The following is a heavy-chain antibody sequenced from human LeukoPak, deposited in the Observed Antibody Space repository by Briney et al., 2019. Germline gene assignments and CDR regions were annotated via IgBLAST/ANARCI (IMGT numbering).Heavy chain of an antibody. CDR3: SRLSGMSYYFDC. D-gene: IGHD3-3*01. CDR1: GGSISSSGYY. J-gene: IGHJ4*02. CDR2: IYYSGNT. V-gene: IGHV4-39*01. Sequence: KPSETLSLTCTVSGGSISSSGYYWGWIRQPPGKGLEWIGRIYYSGNTYYKPSLKSRVTISVDTSKNRFSPKLSSVTAADAAVYYCSRLSGMSYYFDCWGPGTLVTVSS.